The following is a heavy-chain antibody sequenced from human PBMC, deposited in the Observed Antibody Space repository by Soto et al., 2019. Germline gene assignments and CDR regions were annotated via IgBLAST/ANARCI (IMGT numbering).Heavy chain of an antibody. CDR2: IIPIFGTA. V-gene: IGHV1-69*13. Sequence: SLKVSCKASGGTFGSYAISWVRQSTGQGLEWMGGIIPIFGTANYAQKFQGRVTITADESTSTAYMELSSLRSEDTAVYYCARDGIVVVPAATYYYYYGTDVWRQGTTVTASS. D-gene: IGHD2-2*01. CDR3: ARDGIVVVPAATYYYYYGTDV. J-gene: IGHJ6*02. CDR1: GGTFGSYA.